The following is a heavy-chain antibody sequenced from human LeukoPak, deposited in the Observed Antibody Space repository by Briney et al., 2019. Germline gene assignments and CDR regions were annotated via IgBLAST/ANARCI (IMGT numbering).Heavy chain of an antibody. D-gene: IGHD5-18*01. CDR3: ARGLIQLWIFDY. CDR1: GGTFSDYA. CDR2: IIPIFDTA. Sequence: SVKVSCKASGGTFSDYAVTWVRQAPGQGLEWMGGIIPIFDTANYAQKFQGRVTISTDESTSTAYMELSSLRAEDTAVYYCARGLIQLWIFDYWGQGTLVTVSS. V-gene: IGHV1-69*05. J-gene: IGHJ4*02.